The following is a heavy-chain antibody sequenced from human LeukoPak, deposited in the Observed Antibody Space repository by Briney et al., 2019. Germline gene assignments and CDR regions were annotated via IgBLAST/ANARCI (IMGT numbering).Heavy chain of an antibody. CDR2: IWYDGSNK. CDR1: GFTFSDYY. D-gene: IGHD3-3*01. J-gene: IGHJ4*02. V-gene: IGHV3-33*08. Sequence: GGSLRLSCAASGFTFSDYYMSWIRQAPGKGLEWVAVIWYDGSNKYYADSVKGRFTISRDNSKNTLYLQMNSLRAEDTAVYYCARDQWLLLAREKWIFDYWGQGTLVTVSS. CDR3: ARDQWLLLAREKWIFDY.